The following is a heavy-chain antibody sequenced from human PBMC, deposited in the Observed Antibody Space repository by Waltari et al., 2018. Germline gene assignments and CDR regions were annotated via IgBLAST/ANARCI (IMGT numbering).Heavy chain of an antibody. J-gene: IGHJ4*02. CDR1: GFTFSNYA. D-gene: IGHD3-16*01. CDR2: ILYDGNKR. CDR3: VKDLAVLNPGARWDNVFDN. V-gene: IGHV3-30-3*01. Sequence: QVQLVESGGGVVQPGRSLRLSCAASGFTFSNYAMHWVRQAPGKGVEWVAVILYDGNKRYYADSVKGRFSISRDNSKNTLYLEMNSLTSEDTAVYSCVKDLAVLNPGARWDNVFDNWGQGTLVTVSS.